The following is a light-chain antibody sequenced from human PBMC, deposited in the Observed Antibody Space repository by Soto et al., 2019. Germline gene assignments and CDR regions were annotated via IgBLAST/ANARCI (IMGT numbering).Light chain of an antibody. V-gene: IGKV1-39*01. J-gene: IGKJ2*01. Sequence: DIQMTQSPSSLSASVGDRVTINCRASQHISNSLNWYQQRPGKAPKLLIHAASDLQSGVPSRFSGSGSGTDFTLTTTGLQAEDFATYYCQQSYSAPVTFGLGTKLQI. CDR2: AAS. CDR1: QHISNS. CDR3: QQSYSAPVT.